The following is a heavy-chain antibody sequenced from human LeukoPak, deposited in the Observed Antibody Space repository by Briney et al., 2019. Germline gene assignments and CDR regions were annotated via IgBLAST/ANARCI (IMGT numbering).Heavy chain of an antibody. J-gene: IGHJ3*02. CDR3: ARESYYDSSGYYEGAFDI. D-gene: IGHD3-22*01. Sequence: GGSLRLSCAASGFTVSSNYMSWVRQAPGKGLEWVSVIYSGGRTYYADSVKGRFTISRDNSKNTLYLQMNSLRAEDTAVYYCARESYYDSSGYYEGAFDIWGRGTMVTVSS. V-gene: IGHV3-53*01. CDR2: IYSGGRT. CDR1: GFTVSSNY.